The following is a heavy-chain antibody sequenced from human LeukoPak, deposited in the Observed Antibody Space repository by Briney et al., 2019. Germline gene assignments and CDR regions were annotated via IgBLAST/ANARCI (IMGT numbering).Heavy chain of an antibody. D-gene: IGHD3-22*01. V-gene: IGHV4-59*01. J-gene: IGHJ4*02. Sequence: SETLSLTCTVSGGSISSYYWSWIRQPPGKGLEWIGYIYYSGSTNYNPSLKSRVTISVDTSKNQCSLKLSSVTAADTAVYYCARQSISGSSLSYFDYWGQGTLVNVSS. CDR3: ARQSISGSSLSYFDY. CDR2: IYYSGST. CDR1: GGSISSYY.